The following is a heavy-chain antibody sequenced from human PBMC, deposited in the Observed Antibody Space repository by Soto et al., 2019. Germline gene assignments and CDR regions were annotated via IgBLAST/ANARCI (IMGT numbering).Heavy chain of an antibody. CDR3: AKGGLRYFDWLFPFDL. J-gene: IGHJ5*02. D-gene: IGHD3-9*01. V-gene: IGHV3-23*01. Sequence: EVQLLESGGGLVQPGGSLRLSCAASGFTFSSYAMSWVRQAPGKGLEWVSAISGSGGSTYYADSVKGRFTISRDNSKNTLDLQMNSLRAEDTAVYYFAKGGLRYFDWLFPFDLWGQGTLVTVSS. CDR2: ISGSGGST. CDR1: GFTFSSYA.